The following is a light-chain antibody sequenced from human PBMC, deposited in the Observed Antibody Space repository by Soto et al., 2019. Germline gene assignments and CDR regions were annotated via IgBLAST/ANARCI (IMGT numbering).Light chain of an antibody. Sequence: NGFTQSPGTLFLSPGERATLSCRVSQSVSSSYLAWYQQKPGQAPRFLIYGASSRATGIPDRFSGSGSGTDFTLTISRLEPEDFAVYYCQQYGSSPTTFCQGTKVDI. CDR3: QQYGSSPTT. CDR2: GAS. V-gene: IGKV3-20*01. J-gene: IGKJ1*01. CDR1: QSVSSSY.